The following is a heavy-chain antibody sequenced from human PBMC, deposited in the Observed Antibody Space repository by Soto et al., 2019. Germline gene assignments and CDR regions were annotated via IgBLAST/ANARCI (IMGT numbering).Heavy chain of an antibody. J-gene: IGHJ4*02. CDR2: FSAHNDNT. Sequence: QVHLVQSGAEVRKPGASVKVSRKGSGYTFTSYGIAWVRQAPGQGLEWMGWFSAHNDNTNYAQKVHGRVTVTRDTSTSTAYMELRNLRSYDTAVYYWARGRYGDYWGQGALVTVSS. CDR3: ARGRYGDY. V-gene: IGHV1-18*01. CDR1: GYTFTSYG. D-gene: IGHD1-1*01.